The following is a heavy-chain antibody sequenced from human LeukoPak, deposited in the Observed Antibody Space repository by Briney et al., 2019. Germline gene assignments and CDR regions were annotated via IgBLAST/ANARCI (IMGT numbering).Heavy chain of an antibody. J-gene: IGHJ4*02. Sequence: GGSLRLSCAASGFTFSSYAMSWVRQAPGKGLEWVSAISGSGGSTYYADSVKGRFTISRDNSKNTLYLQMNSLRAEDTAVYYCPKTYSRIVGATDVDYWGQGTLVTVSS. D-gene: IGHD1-26*01. CDR3: PKTYSRIVGATDVDY. V-gene: IGHV3-23*01. CDR1: GFTFSSYA. CDR2: ISGSGGST.